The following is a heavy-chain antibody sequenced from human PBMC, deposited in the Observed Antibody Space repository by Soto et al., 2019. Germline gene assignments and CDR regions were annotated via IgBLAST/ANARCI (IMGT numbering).Heavy chain of an antibody. CDR1: GGSIGSGDYY. CDR2: IYYSGTT. CDR3: VRVNQGVLADENWCGP. D-gene: IGHD6-13*01. V-gene: IGHV4-30-4*01. Sequence: QAQLQESGPGLVKPSQTLSLTCTVSGGSIGSGDYYWGWISQPPGKGLEWIGYIYYSGTTSYNPSLKRRVSLAVDTSKNELSLQMSAVTVADTAVYYCVRVNQGVLADENWCGPWGQGTLVTVSS. J-gene: IGHJ5*02.